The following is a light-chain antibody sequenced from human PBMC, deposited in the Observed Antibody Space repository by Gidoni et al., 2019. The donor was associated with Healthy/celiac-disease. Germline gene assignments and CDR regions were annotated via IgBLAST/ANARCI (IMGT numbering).Light chain of an antibody. V-gene: IGKV3-11*01. Sequence: PATLSLSPGESATLSCRASQSVSSYLAWYQQKPGQAPRLLIYDASNRATGIPARFSGSGSGTDFTLTISSLEPEDFAVYYCQQRSNWPPTFGGGTKVEIK. CDR1: QSVSSY. CDR2: DAS. J-gene: IGKJ4*01. CDR3: QQRSNWPPT.